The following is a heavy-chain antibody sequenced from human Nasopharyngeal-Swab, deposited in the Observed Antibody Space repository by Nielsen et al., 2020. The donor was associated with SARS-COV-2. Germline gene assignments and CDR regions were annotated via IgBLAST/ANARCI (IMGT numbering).Heavy chain of an antibody. V-gene: IGHV1-46*01. CDR3: ARVGGIPFQQLGPFDP. J-gene: IGHJ5*02. CDR2: INPSGGTT. Sequence: ASVNVSCKASGYSFTSYNMHWVRQAPGQGLEWMGIINPSGGTTSHAQKFQGRVTMTRDTSTSTVYMELSSLRSEDTAVYYCARVGGIPFQQLGPFDPWGQGTLVTVSS. D-gene: IGHD6-13*01. CDR1: GYSFTSYN.